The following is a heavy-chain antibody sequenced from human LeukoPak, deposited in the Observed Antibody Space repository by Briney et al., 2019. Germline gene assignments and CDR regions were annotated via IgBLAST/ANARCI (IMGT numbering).Heavy chain of an antibody. V-gene: IGHV1-69*04. CDR3: ARGSGVGAARPITIFGVVITGRRDGKRNWFDP. CDR1: GGTFSSYA. Sequence: GASVKVSCKASGGTFSSYAISWVRQAPGQGLEWMGRIIPILGIANYAQKFQGRVTITADKSTSTAYMELSSLRSEDTAVYYCARGSGVGAARPITIFGVVITGRRDGKRNWFDPWGQGTLVTVSS. CDR2: IIPILGIA. D-gene: IGHD3-3*01. J-gene: IGHJ5*02.